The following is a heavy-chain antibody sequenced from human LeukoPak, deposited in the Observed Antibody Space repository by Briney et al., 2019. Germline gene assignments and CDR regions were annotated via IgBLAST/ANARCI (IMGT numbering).Heavy chain of an antibody. Sequence: SQTLSLTCTVSGGSISSGGYYWSWIRQHPGKGLEWIGYIYYSGSTYYNPSLKSRVTISVDTSKNQFSLRLSSVTAADTAVYYCARDIREYYYDSSGYPRDAFDIWGQGTMVTVSS. V-gene: IGHV4-31*03. J-gene: IGHJ3*02. CDR3: ARDIREYYYDSSGYPRDAFDI. CDR1: GGSISSGGYY. D-gene: IGHD3-22*01. CDR2: IYYSGST.